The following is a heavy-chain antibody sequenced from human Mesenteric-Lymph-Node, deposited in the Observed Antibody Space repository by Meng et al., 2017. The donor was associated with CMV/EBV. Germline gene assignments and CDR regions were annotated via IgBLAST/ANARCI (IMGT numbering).Heavy chain of an antibody. V-gene: IGHV1-2*02. D-gene: IGHD3-9*01. Sequence: ASVKVSCKASGYSFTGYYIHWVRQAPGQGLEWMGSINPNSGGTKYAQKFQGRVTLTRDTSISTVYMELSSLKTDDTAVYYCARGHDILTDEYYYHHMDVWGQGTTVTVSS. CDR2: INPNSGGT. J-gene: IGHJ6*02. CDR1: GYSFTGYY. CDR3: ARGHDILTDEYYYHHMDV.